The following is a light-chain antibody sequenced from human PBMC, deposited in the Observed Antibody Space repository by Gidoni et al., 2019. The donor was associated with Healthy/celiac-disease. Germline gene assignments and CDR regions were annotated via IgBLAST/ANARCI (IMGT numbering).Light chain of an antibody. V-gene: IGKV1-5*03. CDR2: KAS. J-gene: IGKJ1*01. CDR1: QSISSW. Sequence: DIQMTQSPSTLSSSVGDRVTITCRASQSISSWLAWYQQKPGKVPKLLIYKASSLESGVPSRFSGSGSGTEFTLTISSLQPDYFATYYCQQYNSYPWTFGQGTKVEIK. CDR3: QQYNSYPWT.